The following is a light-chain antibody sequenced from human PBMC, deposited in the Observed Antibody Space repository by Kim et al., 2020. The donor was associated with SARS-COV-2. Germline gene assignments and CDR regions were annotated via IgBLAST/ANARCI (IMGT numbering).Light chain of an antibody. J-gene: IGKJ3*01. Sequence: SLGDRVTITCQASQDISNYLNWYQQKPGKAPKLLIYDASNLETGVPSRFSGSGSGTDFTFTISSLQPEDIATYYCQQYDKTPGITFGPGTKVDIK. CDR1: QDISNY. CDR3: QQYDKTPGIT. V-gene: IGKV1-33*01. CDR2: DAS.